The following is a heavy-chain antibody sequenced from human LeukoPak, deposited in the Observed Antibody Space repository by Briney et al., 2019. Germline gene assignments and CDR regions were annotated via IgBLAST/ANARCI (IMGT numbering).Heavy chain of an antibody. CDR1: GFTFSSYA. J-gene: IGHJ4*02. CDR3: ARGRRSPTTPFDY. Sequence: PGRSLRLSCAASGFTFSSYAMHWVRQAPGKGLEWVAVMSYDGSNKYYADSVKGRFTISRDNSKNTLYLQMNSLRAEDTAVYYCARGRRSPTTPFDYWGQGTLVTVSS. CDR2: MSYDGSNK. D-gene: IGHD1-26*01. V-gene: IGHV3-30-3*01.